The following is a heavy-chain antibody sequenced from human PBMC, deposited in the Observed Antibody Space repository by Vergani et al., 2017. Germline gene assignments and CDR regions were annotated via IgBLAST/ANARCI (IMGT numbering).Heavy chain of an antibody. Sequence: QVQLQESGPGLVKPSQTLSLTCTVSGGSISSGGYYWSWIRQPPGKGLEWIGEINHSGSTNYNPSLKSRVTISVDTSKNQFSLKLSSVTAADTAVYYCARLGYCSSTSCYASEADMDVWGKGTTVTVSS. CDR2: INHSGST. CDR1: GGSISSGGYY. V-gene: IGHV4-31*03. J-gene: IGHJ6*03. CDR3: ARLGYCSSTSCYASEADMDV. D-gene: IGHD2-2*01.